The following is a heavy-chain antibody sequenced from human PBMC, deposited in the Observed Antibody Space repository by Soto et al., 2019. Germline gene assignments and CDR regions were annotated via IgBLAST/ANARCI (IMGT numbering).Heavy chain of an antibody. J-gene: IGHJ6*02. V-gene: IGHV1-18*01. CDR2: ISAYNGNT. CDR3: VXXXXXXXGYFGYYYGLDV. D-gene: IGHD3-9*01. Sequence: QVQLVQPGPEVKKPGASMKVSCKASGYTFTTHGINWXRQAXXXGLEWMGWISAYNGNTNYAQKIQGRVTMTTDTSTSTAYMELRXLRSDDXXVXXCVXXXXXXXGYFGYYYGLDVWGQGTTVTVSS. CDR1: GYTFTTHG.